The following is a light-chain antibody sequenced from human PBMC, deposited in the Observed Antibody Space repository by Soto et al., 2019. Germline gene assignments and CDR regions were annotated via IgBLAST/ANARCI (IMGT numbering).Light chain of an antibody. V-gene: IGKV3-15*01. Sequence: ETLISLSPATLPVPTGKRATLSCRARPSVSSNLAWYQQKPGQAPRLLIYGASTRANGIPARFSGSVSGTEFTLTSSSLQSDDCTVYCCQQYNLWNTFGQGTRLEVK. J-gene: IGKJ5*01. CDR3: QQYNLWNT. CDR2: GAS. CDR1: PSVSSN.